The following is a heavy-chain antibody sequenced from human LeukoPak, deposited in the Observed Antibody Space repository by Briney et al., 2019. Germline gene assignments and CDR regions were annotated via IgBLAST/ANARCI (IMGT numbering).Heavy chain of an antibody. Sequence: PGGSLRLSCAASGFTFSSYSMSWIRQPPGKGLEWIGYIYYTGTTNYNPSLKSRVTISVDTSKNQFSLKLSSVTAADTAVYYCARGGWRLDYWGQGTLVAVSS. V-gene: IGHV4-59*01. CDR3: ARGGWRLDY. J-gene: IGHJ4*02. CDR2: IYYTGTT. CDR1: GFTFSSYS. D-gene: IGHD2-15*01.